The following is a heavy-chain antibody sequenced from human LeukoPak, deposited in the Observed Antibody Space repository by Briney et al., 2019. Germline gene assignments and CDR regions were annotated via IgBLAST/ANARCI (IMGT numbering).Heavy chain of an antibody. J-gene: IGHJ4*02. CDR2: ITTGDGNT. CDR1: GFTFSSYW. D-gene: IGHD7-27*01. CDR3: AKDGGLWVSAHWGDS. Sequence: GGSLRLSCAASGFTFSSYWMTWVRQAPGKGLKWVSTITTGDGNTYYADSVKGRFTVSRDDSKNTLYLQMNSLRAEDTAVYYCAKDGGLWVSAHWGDSWGRGTLVTVSS. V-gene: IGHV3-23*01.